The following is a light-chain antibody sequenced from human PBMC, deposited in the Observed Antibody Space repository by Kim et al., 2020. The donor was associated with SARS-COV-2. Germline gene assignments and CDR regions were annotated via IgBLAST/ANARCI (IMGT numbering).Light chain of an antibody. J-gene: IGKJ2*01. V-gene: IGKV3-11*01. CDR1: QRVRRY. Sequence: QSGTHACQASQRVRRYLAWDQPKPGQGPRLLIIEASNGATCIPARFSGSGFGTDFTLPISSLEPEDFAVYYCQQRSNWPPYTFGQGTKLDI. CDR3: QQRSNWPPYT. CDR2: EAS.